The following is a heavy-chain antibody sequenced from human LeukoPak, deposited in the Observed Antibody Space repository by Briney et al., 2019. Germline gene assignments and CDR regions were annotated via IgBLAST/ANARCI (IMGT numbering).Heavy chain of an antibody. CDR2: INHSGST. D-gene: IGHD3-22*01. Sequence: SKTLSLTCAVYGGSFSGYYWSWIRQPPGKGLEWIGEINHSGSTNYNPSLKSRVTISVDTSENQFSLRLSSVTAADTAVYYCARASHSYDISGWVPFDYWGQGTLVTVSS. CDR3: ARASHSYDISGWVPFDY. V-gene: IGHV4-34*01. J-gene: IGHJ4*02. CDR1: GGSFSGYY.